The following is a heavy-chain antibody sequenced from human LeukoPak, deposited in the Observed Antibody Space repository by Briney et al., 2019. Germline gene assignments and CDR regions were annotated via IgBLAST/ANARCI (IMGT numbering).Heavy chain of an antibody. V-gene: IGHV3-48*03. D-gene: IGHD6-25*01. CDR1: RFSFSSYE. J-gene: IGHJ5*02. Sequence: GGSLRLSCAASRFSFSSYEMNWVRQAPGKGLEWVSYISSSGNTIYYADSVEGRFTISRDNAKNSLYLQMNSLRAEDTAVYYCAKDRRVSAAPLNWFDPWGQGTLVTVSS. CDR2: ISSSGNTI. CDR3: AKDRRVSAAPLNWFDP.